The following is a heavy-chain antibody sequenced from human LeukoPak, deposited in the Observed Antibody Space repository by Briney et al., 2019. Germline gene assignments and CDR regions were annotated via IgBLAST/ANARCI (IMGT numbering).Heavy chain of an antibody. CDR3: VKGQRYYDSSGYYSIEYFQH. J-gene: IGHJ1*01. Sequence: GGSLRLSCSASGFTFSSYAMHWVRQAPGKGLEYVSAISSNGGSTYYADSVKGRFTISRDNPKNTLYLQMSSLRAEDTAVYYCVKGQRYYDSSGYYSIEYFQHWGQGTLVTVSS. CDR2: ISSNGGST. CDR1: GFTFSSYA. V-gene: IGHV3-64D*09. D-gene: IGHD3-22*01.